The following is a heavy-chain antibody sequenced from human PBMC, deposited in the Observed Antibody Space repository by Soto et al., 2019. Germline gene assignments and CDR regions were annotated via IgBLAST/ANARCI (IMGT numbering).Heavy chain of an antibody. Sequence: QVQLVESGGGVVQPGRSLRLSGAASGFTFSSYAMHWVRQAPGKGLEWVAVISYDGSNKYYADSVKGRFTISRDNSKNTLYLQMNSLRAEDTAVYYCARESTIFGVVTIRGVFDYWGQGTLVTVSS. V-gene: IGHV3-30-3*01. D-gene: IGHD3-3*01. J-gene: IGHJ4*02. CDR2: ISYDGSNK. CDR1: GFTFSSYA. CDR3: ARESTIFGVVTIRGVFDY.